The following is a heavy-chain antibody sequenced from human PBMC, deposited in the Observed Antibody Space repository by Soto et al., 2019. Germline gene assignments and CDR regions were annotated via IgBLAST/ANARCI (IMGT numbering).Heavy chain of an antibody. Sequence: FGPTLVNPTQTLTLTCTFSGFSLSTSGVGVGWIRQPPGKALEWLALIYWDDDKRYSPSLKSRLTITKDTSKNQVVLTMTNMDPVDTATYYCAHYPRRYSGYDGTYYYHYYYMDVWGKGTTVTVSS. D-gene: IGHD5-12*01. CDR3: AHYPRRYSGYDGTYYYHYYYMDV. CDR1: GFSLSTSGVG. J-gene: IGHJ6*03. V-gene: IGHV2-5*02. CDR2: IYWDDDK.